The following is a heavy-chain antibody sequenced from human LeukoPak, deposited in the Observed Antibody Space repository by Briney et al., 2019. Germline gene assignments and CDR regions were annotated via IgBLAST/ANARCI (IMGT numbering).Heavy chain of an antibody. CDR2: ISYDGRNI. CDR3: AKDMSVVPAFFDY. CDR1: GFTFSDYA. J-gene: IGHJ4*02. D-gene: IGHD2-2*01. Sequence: GGSLRLSCAGSGFTFSDYAVHWVRQAPGKGLEWVAVISYDGRNIYYSDSVKGRFTISRDDSKNTGYLQMNSLRAEDTAVYYCAKDMSVVPAFFDYWGQGTLVTVSS. V-gene: IGHV3-30*04.